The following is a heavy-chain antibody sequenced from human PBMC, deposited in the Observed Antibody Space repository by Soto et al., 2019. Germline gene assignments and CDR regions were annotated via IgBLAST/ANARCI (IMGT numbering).Heavy chain of an antibody. CDR1: GFTVSSNY. CDR3: ARDLAATIEDY. CDR2: IYSGGST. J-gene: IGHJ4*02. D-gene: IGHD5-12*01. V-gene: IGHV3-66*01. Sequence: EVQLVESGEGLVQPGGSLRLYCAASGFTVSSNYMSWVRQAPGKGLEWVSVIYSGGSTYYADSVKGRFTISRDNSKNTLYLQMNSLRAEDTAVYYCARDLAATIEDYWGQGTLVTVSS.